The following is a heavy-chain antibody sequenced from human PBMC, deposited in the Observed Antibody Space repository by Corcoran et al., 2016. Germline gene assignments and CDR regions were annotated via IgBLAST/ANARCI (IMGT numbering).Heavy chain of an antibody. D-gene: IGHD1-1*01. V-gene: IGHV1-2*02. Sequence: QVQLVQSWAEVKHPGASVKVSCRASGYTFTAYFIHWVRQAPGQGAAWMGWINVIRGTANYAQNFNDRVTMPRDTSISTAYMERHRLRSDDTAVYYCAGDRASLNSHNWCDPEAREPWSPSPQ. CDR1: GYTFTAYF. CDR3: AGDRASLNSHNWCDP. CDR2: INVIRGTA. J-gene: IGHJ5*02.